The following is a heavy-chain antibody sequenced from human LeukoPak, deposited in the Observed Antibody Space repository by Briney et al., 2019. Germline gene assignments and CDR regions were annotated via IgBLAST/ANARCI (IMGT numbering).Heavy chain of an antibody. CDR1: GDSISGYY. D-gene: IGHD6-19*01. V-gene: IGHV4-59*01. J-gene: IGHJ5*01. Sequence: PSETLSLTCAVSGDSISGYYWSWIRQPPGKGLDWIGNIYYTENTNYYPSFVSRVTISVDTSKNLFSLKLSSVTAADTAVYYCARGSGWEEGDPWGQGTLVTVSS. CDR3: ARGSGWEEGDP. CDR2: IYYTENT.